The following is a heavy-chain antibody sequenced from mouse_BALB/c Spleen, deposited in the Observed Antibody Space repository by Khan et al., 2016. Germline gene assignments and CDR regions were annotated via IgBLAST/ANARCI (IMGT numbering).Heavy chain of an antibody. CDR3: SRIYDGYDGPFTY. Sequence: QMQLEESGAELMKPGASVKISCKATGYTFSRHWIEWVKQRPGHGLEWIGEILPGGGTTNYNEKFRGKATFTAETSSNTAYMQLSSLTSEDSAVYYCSRIYDGYDGPFTYWGQGTLVTVSA. CDR2: ILPGGGTT. J-gene: IGHJ3*01. D-gene: IGHD2-3*01. CDR1: GYTFSRHW. V-gene: IGHV1-9*01.